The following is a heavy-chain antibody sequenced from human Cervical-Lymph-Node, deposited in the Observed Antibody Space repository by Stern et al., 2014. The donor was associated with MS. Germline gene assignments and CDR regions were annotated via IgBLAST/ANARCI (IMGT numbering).Heavy chain of an antibody. J-gene: IGHJ4*02. V-gene: IGHV3-64D*06. CDR1: GFTFSSFA. D-gene: IGHD3-16*01. Sequence: EVQLVESGGGLVQPWGSLRPSCSASGFTFSSFAMHWVRQAPGKGLASVSAINSNGGSTYYADSVKGRFTISRDNSKNTLYLQMSSLRAEDTAVYYCVKEYYSDYDYVWCLDYWGQGTLVTVSS. CDR3: VKEYYSDYDYVWCLDY. CDR2: INSNGGST.